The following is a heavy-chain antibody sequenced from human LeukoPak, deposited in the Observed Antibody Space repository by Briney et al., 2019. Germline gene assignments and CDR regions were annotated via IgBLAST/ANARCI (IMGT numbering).Heavy chain of an antibody. CDR1: GFTFTSNA. CDR3: AKAYGTNGYYQLPIDF. Sequence: GGSLSLSCAASGFTFTSNAMTWVRLAPGKGLECVSAIPGSGDTTYYADSVKGRFTISRDNSRNTLYLQLNNLRAEDTAVYYCAKAYGTNGYYQLPIDFWGQGTLVTVSS. D-gene: IGHD3-22*01. CDR2: IPGSGDTT. V-gene: IGHV3-23*01. J-gene: IGHJ4*02.